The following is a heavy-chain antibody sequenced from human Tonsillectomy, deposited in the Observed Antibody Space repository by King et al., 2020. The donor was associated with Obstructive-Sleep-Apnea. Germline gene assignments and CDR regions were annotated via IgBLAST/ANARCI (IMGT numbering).Heavy chain of an antibody. J-gene: IGHJ4*02. Sequence: LQLQESGSGLVKPSQTLSLTCAVSGGSISSGGYSWSWIRQPPGKGLEWIGYIYHSGSTYYNPSLKSRVTISVDRSKNQFSLKLSSVTAADTAVYYCARVGGFGDHFYYFDYWGQGTLVTVSS. CDR3: ARVGGFGDHFYYFDY. CDR1: GGSISSGGYS. D-gene: IGHD3-10*01. CDR2: IYHSGST. V-gene: IGHV4-30-2*01.